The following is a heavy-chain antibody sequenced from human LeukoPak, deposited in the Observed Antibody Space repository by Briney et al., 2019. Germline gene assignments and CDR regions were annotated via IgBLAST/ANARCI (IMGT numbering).Heavy chain of an antibody. CDR3: ARHGDSSGSDY. Sequence: SETLSLTCTVSGASISSYSYDWGWIRQPPGKGLVWIGTIIYSGRTFYNPSLKSRASISADTSKNQFSLKLISVTAADTAVYYCARHGDSSGSDYWGQGTLVTVSS. CDR2: IIYSGRT. V-gene: IGHV4-39*01. J-gene: IGHJ4*02. CDR1: GASISSYSYD. D-gene: IGHD6-19*01.